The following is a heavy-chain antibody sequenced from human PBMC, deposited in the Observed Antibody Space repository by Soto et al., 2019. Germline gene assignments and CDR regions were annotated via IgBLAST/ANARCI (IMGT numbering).Heavy chain of an antibody. CDR1: GYSFTRYG. V-gene: IGHV1-18*01. D-gene: IGHD3-16*01. CDR2: INAYNGNT. J-gene: IGHJ6*02. Sequence: QVQLVQSGAEVKNPGASVKVSCKASGYSFTRYGIGWARQAPGQGLEWMGWINAYNGNTNYAQNLQGRLTLTTDTSTTTAYMELRSLRSNDTAIYDCAMVDVYVTPSPQDVWGQGTTVNVSS. CDR3: AMVDVYVTPSPQDV.